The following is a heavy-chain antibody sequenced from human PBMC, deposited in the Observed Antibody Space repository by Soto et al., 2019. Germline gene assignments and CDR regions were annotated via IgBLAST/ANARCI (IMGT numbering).Heavy chain of an antibody. D-gene: IGHD2-21*02. Sequence: PGGSLRLSCAASGFTFSSYSMNWVRQAPGKGLEWVSYISSSSSTIYYADSVKGRFTISRDNAKNSLYLQMNSLRDEDTAVYYCARGMGYCGGDCYSIGMDVWGPGTMVTVSS. V-gene: IGHV3-48*02. CDR2: ISSSSSTI. CDR1: GFTFSSYS. CDR3: ARGMGYCGGDCYSIGMDV. J-gene: IGHJ6*02.